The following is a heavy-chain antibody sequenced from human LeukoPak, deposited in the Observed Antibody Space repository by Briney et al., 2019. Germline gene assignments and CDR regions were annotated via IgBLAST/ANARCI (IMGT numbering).Heavy chain of an antibody. D-gene: IGHD6-19*01. CDR1: GYTFTSYC. CDR3: WQWLVAGMDV. CDR2: INPSGGST. V-gene: IGHV1-46*01. Sequence: ASVKVSCKASGYTFTSYCMHWVRQAPGQGLEWMGIINPSGGSTSYAQKFQGRVTMTRDTSTSTVYMELSSLRSEDTAVYYCWQWLVAGMDVWGQGTTVTVSS. J-gene: IGHJ6*02.